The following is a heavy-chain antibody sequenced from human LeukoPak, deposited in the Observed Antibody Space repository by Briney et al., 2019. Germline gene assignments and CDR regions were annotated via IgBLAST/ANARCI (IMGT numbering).Heavy chain of an antibody. CDR1: GGSFSGYY. J-gene: IGHJ3*02. CDR3: ARGIRPYSSSRGPGAFDI. CDR2: INHSGST. D-gene: IGHD6-13*01. V-gene: IGHV4-34*01. Sequence: SETLSLTCAVYGGSFSGYYWSWIRQPPGKGLEWIGEINHSGSTNYNPSLKSRVTISVDTSKNQFSLKLSSVTAADTAVYYCARGIRPYSSSRGPGAFDIWGQGTMVTVSS.